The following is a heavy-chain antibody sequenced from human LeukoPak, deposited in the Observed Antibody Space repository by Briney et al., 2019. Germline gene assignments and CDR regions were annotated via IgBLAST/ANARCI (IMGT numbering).Heavy chain of an antibody. Sequence: SETLSLTCSVSLGSITTYYWSWIRQPPGKGLEWIGYVYYNGVTNYNPSFKSRVTMSVDTSKNQFSLRLTSVTAADTAVYYCARDQTEVADGYDIWGHGTMVTVS. D-gene: IGHD2-21*02. CDR3: ARDQTEVADGYDI. V-gene: IGHV4-59*01. J-gene: IGHJ3*02. CDR2: VYYNGVT. CDR1: LGSITTYY.